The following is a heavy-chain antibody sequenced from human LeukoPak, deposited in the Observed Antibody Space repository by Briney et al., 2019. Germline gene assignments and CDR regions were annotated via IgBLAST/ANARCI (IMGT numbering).Heavy chain of an antibody. CDR3: AKDISYYYDSRGGGNY. J-gene: IGHJ4*02. CDR2: ISGSDFST. V-gene: IGHV3-23*01. CDR1: GFTFNNYA. Sequence: GGFLRLSCAASGFTFNNYAMSWVREAPGKGLEWVSGISGSDFSTYYADSVKGRFTISRDNSKNTLYLQMNSLRAEDTAVYYCAKDISYYYDSRGGGNYWGQGTLVTVSS. D-gene: IGHD3-22*01.